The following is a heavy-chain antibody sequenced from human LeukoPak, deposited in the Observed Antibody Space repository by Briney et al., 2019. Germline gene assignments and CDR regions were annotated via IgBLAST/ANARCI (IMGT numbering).Heavy chain of an antibody. CDR1: GFSSSDQY. J-gene: IGHJ3*01. CDR3: VIRSFAAFTL. Sequence: PGGSLRLSCAASGFSSSDQYMDWVRQAPGKGLEWVGRTTDKAHSYTAQCATSVKGRFTISRDESENSLYLQMNAVKTEDTAVYYCVIRSFAAFTLWGQGTMVTVSS. V-gene: IGHV3-72*01. CDR2: TTDKAHSYTA. D-gene: IGHD3-3*01.